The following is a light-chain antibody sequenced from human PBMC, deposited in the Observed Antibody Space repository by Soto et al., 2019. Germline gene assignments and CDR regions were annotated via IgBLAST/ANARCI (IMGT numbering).Light chain of an antibody. Sequence: DIQMTQSPSTLSASVGDRVTITCRASQNISIWVAWYQQRPGRAPRLLIYDSSSLESGVPSTFSGSGSGTEFSLTISNLRPDDFATYDGQHYHSFSITFGQGTRLEIK. J-gene: IGKJ5*01. CDR2: DSS. CDR3: QHYHSFSIT. V-gene: IGKV1-5*01. CDR1: QNISIW.